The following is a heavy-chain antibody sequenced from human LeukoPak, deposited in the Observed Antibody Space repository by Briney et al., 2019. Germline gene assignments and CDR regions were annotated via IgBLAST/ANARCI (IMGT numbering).Heavy chain of an antibody. Sequence: GGSLRLSCAASGLTFFKYSMTWVRQAPGKGLVWVAAITASGASTDYADSVKGRFTISRDNAKNTLYLQMNSLRAEDTAVYYCARDHGDPYYFDYWGQGTLVTVSS. CDR2: ITASGAST. CDR3: ARDHGDPYYFDY. V-gene: IGHV3-23*01. CDR1: GLTFFKYS. J-gene: IGHJ4*02.